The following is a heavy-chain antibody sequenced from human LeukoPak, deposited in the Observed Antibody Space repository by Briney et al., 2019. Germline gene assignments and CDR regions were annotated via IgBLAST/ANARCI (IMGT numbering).Heavy chain of an antibody. CDR2: ISYSGST. V-gene: IGHV4-61*01. CDR3: ARRGSGGRSFDI. J-gene: IGHJ3*02. Sequence: SETLSLACTVSGGSVSSGSYYWTWIRQPPGKGLEWIGYISYSGSTNYNPSLKSRVTISVDTSKNQFSLNLSSVTAADTAVYYCARRGSGGRSFDIWGQGTMVTVSS. CDR1: GGSVSSGSYY. D-gene: IGHD2-15*01.